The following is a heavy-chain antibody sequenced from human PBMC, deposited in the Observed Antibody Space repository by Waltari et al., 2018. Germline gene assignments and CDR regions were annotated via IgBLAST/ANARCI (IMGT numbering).Heavy chain of an antibody. CDR1: GYTFTDYY. J-gene: IGHJ5*02. V-gene: IGHV1-18*04. CDR2: ISAYNGNT. CDR3: ARGTGLNWFDP. D-gene: IGHD3-10*01. Sequence: VQLVQSGAEVKKPGATVKISCKVSGYTFTDYYMHWVQQAPGKGLEWMGWISAYNGNTNYAQKLQGRVTMTTDTSTSTAYMELRSLRSDDTAVYYCARGTGLNWFDPWGQGTLVTVSS.